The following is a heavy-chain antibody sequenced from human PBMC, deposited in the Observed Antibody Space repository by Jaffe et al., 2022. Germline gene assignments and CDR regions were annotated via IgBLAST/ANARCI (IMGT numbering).Heavy chain of an antibody. CDR1: GGTFSSYT. CDR2: IIPILGIA. J-gene: IGHJ5*02. D-gene: IGHD6-19*01. Sequence: QVQLVQSGAEVKKPGSSVKVSCKASGGTFSSYTISWVRQAPGQGLEWMGRIIPILGIANYAQKFQGRVTITADKSTSTAYMELSSLRSEDTAVYYCARDLGQAVAGTRWFDPWGQGTLVTVSS. V-gene: IGHV1-69*08. CDR3: ARDLGQAVAGTRWFDP.